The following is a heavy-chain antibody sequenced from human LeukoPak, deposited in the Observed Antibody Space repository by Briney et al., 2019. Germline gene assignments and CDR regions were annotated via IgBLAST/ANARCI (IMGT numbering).Heavy chain of an antibody. D-gene: IGHD3-3*01. V-gene: IGHV3-23*01. CDR3: AKDMFSGYDFWSGSDY. J-gene: IGHJ4*02. Sequence: GGSLRLSCAASGFTFSSYAMSWVRQAPGKGLEWVSAISGSGGSTYYADSVKGRFTISRDNSKNTLYLQMNSLRAEDTAVYYCAKDMFSGYDFWSGSDYWGQGTLVTVSS. CDR2: ISGSGGST. CDR1: GFTFSSYA.